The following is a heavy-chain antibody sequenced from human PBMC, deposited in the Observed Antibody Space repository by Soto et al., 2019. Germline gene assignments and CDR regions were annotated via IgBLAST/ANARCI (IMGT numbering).Heavy chain of an antibody. Sequence: GGSVRLSCAASGFTFSSYEMNWVRQAPGKGLEWVSYISSSGSTIYYADSVKGRFTISRDNAKNSLYLQMNSLRAEDTAVYYCARDVRRDGYNARWGQGTLVTVSS. CDR2: ISSSGSTI. J-gene: IGHJ4*02. D-gene: IGHD5-12*01. CDR1: GFTFSSYE. V-gene: IGHV3-48*03. CDR3: ARDVRRDGYNAR.